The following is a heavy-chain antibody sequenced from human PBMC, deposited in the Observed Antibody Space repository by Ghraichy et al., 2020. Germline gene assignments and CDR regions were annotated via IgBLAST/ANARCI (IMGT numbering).Heavy chain of an antibody. CDR2: ITNVGVTM. CDR3: AREGYFSNYHFWFDL. CDR1: GFSFTSHS. J-gene: IGHJ5*02. Sequence: GGSLRLSCTASGFSFTSHSMNWVRQAPGKGPEWISYITNVGVTMYGDSVKGRFSISRDNAKNSLYLQMNSLRAEDTAVYYCAREGYFSNYHFWFDLWGQGTLVTVSS. V-gene: IGHV3-48*01. D-gene: IGHD4-11*01.